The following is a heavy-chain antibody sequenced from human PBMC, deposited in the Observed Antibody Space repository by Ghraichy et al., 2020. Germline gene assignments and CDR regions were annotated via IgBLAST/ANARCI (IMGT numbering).Heavy chain of an antibody. D-gene: IGHD5-18*01. CDR1: GGSFSGYY. V-gene: IGHV4-34*01. CDR2: INHSGST. Sequence: SETLSLTCAVYGGSFSGYYWSWIRQPPGKGLEWIGEINHSGSTNYNPSLKSRVTISVDTSKNQFSLKLSSVTAADTAVYYCARHIRQLRAFDIWGQGTMVTVSS. J-gene: IGHJ3*02. CDR3: ARHIRQLRAFDI.